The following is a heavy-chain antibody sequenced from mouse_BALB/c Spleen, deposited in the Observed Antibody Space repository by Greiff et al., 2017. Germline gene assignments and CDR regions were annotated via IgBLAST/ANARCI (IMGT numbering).Heavy chain of an antibody. CDR1: GYTFSSYW. CDR2: ILPGSGST. J-gene: IGHJ3*01. CDR3: ASLRGFAY. V-gene: IGHV1-9*01. Sequence: QVQLKQSGAELMKPGASVKISCKATGYTFSSYWIEWVKQRPGHGLEWIGEILPGSGSTNYNEKFKGKATFTADTSSNTAYMQLSSLTSEDSAVYYCASLRGFAYWGQGTLVTVSA.